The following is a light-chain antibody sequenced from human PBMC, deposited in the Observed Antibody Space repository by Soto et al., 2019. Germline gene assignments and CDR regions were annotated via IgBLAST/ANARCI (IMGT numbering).Light chain of an antibody. J-gene: IGLJ7*01. CDR3: CSYGDSRAV. Sequence: QSALTQPASVSGSPGQSITISCTGTSSDVGSHNLVSWYQQHPGQAPKLMIYEVSKRPLGVSARFSASKSGNTASLTISGLQAEDEADYYCCSYGDSRAVFGGGTHLTVL. CDR2: EVS. V-gene: IGLV2-23*02. CDR1: SSDVGSHNL.